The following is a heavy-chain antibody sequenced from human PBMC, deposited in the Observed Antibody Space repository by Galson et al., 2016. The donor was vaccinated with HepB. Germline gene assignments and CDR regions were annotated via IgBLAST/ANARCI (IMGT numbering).Heavy chain of an antibody. J-gene: IGHJ4*02. Sequence: SLRLSCAASGFTFSDYAIQWVRQAPGKGLEWVSVISYHGTTAYYADSLKGRFTVSRDNSMNTLYLHLSSLRFEDTAIYYCARGNYYGSGSYSYGAFYWGQGTVVTVSS. CDR2: ISYHGTTA. V-gene: IGHV3-30*04. D-gene: IGHD3-10*01. CDR1: GFTFSDYA. CDR3: ARGNYYGSGSYSYGAFY.